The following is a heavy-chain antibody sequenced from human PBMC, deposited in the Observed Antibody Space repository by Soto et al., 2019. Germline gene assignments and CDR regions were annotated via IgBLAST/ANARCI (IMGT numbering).Heavy chain of an antibody. CDR1: GYTFTSYA. J-gene: IGHJ5*02. CDR2: INAGNGNT. CDR3: ARDLVGVGWFDP. Sequence: ASVKVSCNASGYTFTSYAMHWVRQAPGQRLEWMGWINAGNGNTKYSQKFQGRVTITRDTSASTADMELSSVRSEDTAVYYCARDLVGVGWFDPWGQGTLVTVS. V-gene: IGHV1-3*01. D-gene: IGHD2-15*01.